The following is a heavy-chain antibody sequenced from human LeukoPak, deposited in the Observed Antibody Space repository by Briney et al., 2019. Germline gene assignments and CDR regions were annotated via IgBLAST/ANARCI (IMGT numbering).Heavy chain of an antibody. J-gene: IGHJ4*02. D-gene: IGHD3-22*01. CDR3: ARKWLLHPFDY. V-gene: IGHV1-2*02. CDR1: GYTFTGYY. Sequence: GASVKVSCKASGYTFTGYYMHWVRQAPGQGLEWMGWINPNSGGTNYAQKFQGRVTMTRDTSISTAYMELSRLRSDDAAAYYCARKWLLHPFDYWGQGTLVTVSS. CDR2: INPNSGGT.